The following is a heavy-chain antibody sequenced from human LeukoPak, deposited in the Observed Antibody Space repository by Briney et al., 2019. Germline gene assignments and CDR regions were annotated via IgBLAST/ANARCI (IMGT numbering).Heavy chain of an antibody. CDR3: ARGRGDYVWGSYRSSGAFDI. Sequence: TSETLSLTCAVYGGSFSGYYWSWTRQPPGKGLEWIGEINHSGSTNYNPSLKSRVTISVDTSKNQFSLKLSSVTAADTAVYYCARGRGDYVWGSYRSSGAFDIWGQGTMVTVSS. CDR1: GGSFSGYY. J-gene: IGHJ3*02. CDR2: INHSGST. D-gene: IGHD3-16*02. V-gene: IGHV4-34*01.